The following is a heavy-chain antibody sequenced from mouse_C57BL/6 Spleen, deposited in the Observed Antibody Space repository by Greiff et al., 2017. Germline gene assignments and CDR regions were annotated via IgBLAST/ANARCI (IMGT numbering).Heavy chain of an antibody. CDR1: GFSLTSYG. CDR2: IWSGGST. Sequence: LQEPGPGLVQPSQSLFITCTVSGFSLTSYGVHWVRQSPGKGLEWLGVIWSGGSTDYNAAFISIRSISKDNSKSQVFFKMNSLQADDTAIYYCARDAAGGFDYWGHGTTLSVSS. V-gene: IGHV2-2*01. CDR3: ARDAAGGFDY. J-gene: IGHJ2*01.